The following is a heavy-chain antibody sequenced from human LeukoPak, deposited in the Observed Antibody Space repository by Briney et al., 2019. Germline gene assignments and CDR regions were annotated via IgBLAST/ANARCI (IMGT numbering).Heavy chain of an antibody. CDR2: ISAYNGNT. Sequence: GASVKVSRKASGYTLTSYGISWVRQAPGQGLEWMGWISAYNGNTNYAQKLQGRVTMTTDTSTSTAYMELRSLRSDDTAVYYCARDYDILTGYYRDDYWGQGTLVTVSS. CDR3: ARDYDILTGYYRDDY. CDR1: GYTLTSYG. V-gene: IGHV1-18*01. D-gene: IGHD3-9*01. J-gene: IGHJ4*02.